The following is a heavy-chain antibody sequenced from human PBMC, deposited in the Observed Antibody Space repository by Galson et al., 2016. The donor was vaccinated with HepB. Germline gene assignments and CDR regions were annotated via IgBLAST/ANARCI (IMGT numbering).Heavy chain of an antibody. CDR3: ASTTYYYDSIDYSAVYFQH. CDR2: VYHSGST. J-gene: IGHJ1*01. D-gene: IGHD3-22*01. V-gene: IGHV4-59*01. CDR1: GGSIKTFY. Sequence: LSLTFTVSGGSIKTFYWSWIRESPGKGLEWIGHVYHSGSTNYNPSLKSRLTMAVDTSKNQFSLRLTSVTAADTAVYYCASTTYYYDSIDYSAVYFQHWGRGTLVIVSS.